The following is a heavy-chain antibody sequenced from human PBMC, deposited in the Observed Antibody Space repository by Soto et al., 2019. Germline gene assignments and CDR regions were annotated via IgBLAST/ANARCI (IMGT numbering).Heavy chain of an antibody. CDR2: IYYSGST. CDR3: ARHRGGSYFSPLDY. V-gene: IGHV4-39*01. CDR1: GGSISSSSYY. D-gene: IGHD1-26*01. Sequence: SGTLSLTCTVSGGSISSSSYYWGWIRQPPGKGLEWIGSIYYSGSTYYNPSLKSRVTISVDTSKNQFSLKLSSVTAADTAVYYCARHRGGSYFSPLDYWGQGTLVTVSS. J-gene: IGHJ4*02.